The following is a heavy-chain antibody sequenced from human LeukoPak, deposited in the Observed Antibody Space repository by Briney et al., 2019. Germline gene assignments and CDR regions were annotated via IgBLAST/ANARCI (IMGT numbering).Heavy chain of an antibody. V-gene: IGHV3-23*01. CDR2: VSTSGGTT. Sequence: GGSLRLSCVASGFTFSSYALSWVRQAPGKAVVWVSLVSTSGGTTYSADSVKGRLTISRDNSKNTLYLQMNSLRAEDTAVFYCARSSRRVGASTPYYYYFYMDVWGKGTTVTVSS. CDR1: GFTFSSYA. D-gene: IGHD1-26*01. J-gene: IGHJ6*03. CDR3: ARSSRRVGASTPYYYYFYMDV.